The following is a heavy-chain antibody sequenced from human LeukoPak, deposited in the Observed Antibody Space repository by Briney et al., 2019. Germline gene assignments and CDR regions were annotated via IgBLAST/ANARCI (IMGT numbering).Heavy chain of an antibody. CDR2: INPNSGGT. D-gene: IGHD5-18*01. Sequence: ESSVKDSCKASGYTFTGYYMHWVRQAPGQGLEWMGWINPNSGGTNHAQKFQGRVTMTRDTYISTAYMELSRLRSDDTAVYYCARDLGYSEPYYFDYWGQGTLVTVSS. J-gene: IGHJ4*02. CDR3: ARDLGYSEPYYFDY. V-gene: IGHV1-2*02. CDR1: GYTFTGYY.